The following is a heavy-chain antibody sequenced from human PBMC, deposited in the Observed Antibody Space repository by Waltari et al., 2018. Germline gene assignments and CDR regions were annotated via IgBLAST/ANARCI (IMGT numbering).Heavy chain of an antibody. J-gene: IGHJ4*02. CDR2: IYTSGRT. D-gene: IGHD6-13*01. CDR3: ARETAGYSSSWANDDY. CDR1: GGSISSGSYY. Sequence: QVQLQESGPGLVKPSQTLSLTCTVSGGSISSGSYYWSWIRQPAGKGLEWIGYIYTSGRTNYNPSLKSRVTISVDTSKNQFSLKLSSVTAADTAVYYCARETAGYSSSWANDDYWGQGTLVTVSS. V-gene: IGHV4-61*09.